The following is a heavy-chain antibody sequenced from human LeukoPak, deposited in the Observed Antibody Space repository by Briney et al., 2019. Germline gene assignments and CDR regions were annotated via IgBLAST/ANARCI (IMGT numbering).Heavy chain of an antibody. V-gene: IGHV1-2*06. CDR3: ASGLAYCGGDCLDAFDI. CDR2: INPNSGGT. D-gene: IGHD2-21*02. Sequence: GASVKVSCKASGYTFTGYYMHWVRQAPGQGLEWMGRINPNSGGTNYAQKFQGRVTMTRDTSISTAYMELSRLRSDDTAVYYCASGLAYCGGDCLDAFDIWGQGTMVTVSS. J-gene: IGHJ3*02. CDR1: GYTFTGYY.